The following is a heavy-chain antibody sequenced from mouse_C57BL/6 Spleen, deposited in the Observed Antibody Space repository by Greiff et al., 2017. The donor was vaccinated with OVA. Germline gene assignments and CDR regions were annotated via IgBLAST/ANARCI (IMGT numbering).Heavy chain of an antibody. J-gene: IGHJ2*01. CDR1: GYTFTSYW. V-gene: IGHV1-55*01. Sequence: VQLQQPGAELVKPGASVKMSCKASGYTFTSYWITWVKQRPGQGLEWIGDIYPGSGSTNYNEKFKSKATLTVDTSSSTAYMQLSSLTSEDSAVYYCARGDYGSSPLDYWGKGTTLTVSS. D-gene: IGHD1-1*01. CDR3: ARGDYGSSPLDY. CDR2: IYPGSGST.